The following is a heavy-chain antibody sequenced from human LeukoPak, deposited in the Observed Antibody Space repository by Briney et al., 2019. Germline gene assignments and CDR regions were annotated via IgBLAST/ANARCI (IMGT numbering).Heavy chain of an antibody. Sequence: ASVKVSFKPSGYTLSDHFLHWLRQAPGQGLEWMGWISAYNGDPNYAQKLQGRLTMTTDTSTSTAYMELRSLRSDDTAVYHCARDFYYGSGSPLGYWGQGTLVTVSS. J-gene: IGHJ4*02. V-gene: IGHV1-18*04. CDR3: ARDFYYGSGSPLGY. CDR2: ISAYNGDP. D-gene: IGHD3-10*01. CDR1: GYTLSDHF.